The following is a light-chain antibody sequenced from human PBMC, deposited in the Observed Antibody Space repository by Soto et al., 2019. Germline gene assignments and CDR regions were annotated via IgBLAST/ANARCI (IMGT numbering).Light chain of an antibody. CDR2: KAS. CDR1: QSISSW. V-gene: IGKV1-5*03. CDR3: QQCNSYPWT. Sequence: DIQMTQSPSTLSASVGDRVTITCRASQSISSWLAWYQQKPGKAPKLLIYKASSLESGVPSRFGGSGSGTEITLTISSLQPDDFASYYCQQCNSYPWTFGQGTKVEIK. J-gene: IGKJ1*01.